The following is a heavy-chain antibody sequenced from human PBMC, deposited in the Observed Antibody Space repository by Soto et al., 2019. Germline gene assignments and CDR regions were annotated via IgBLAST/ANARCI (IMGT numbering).Heavy chain of an antibody. CDR3: ARQIGMVRGDTLDY. V-gene: IGHV3-21*01. J-gene: IGHJ4*02. Sequence: ESGGGLVKPGGSLRLSCAASGFTFSSYSMNWVRQAPGKGLEWVSSISSSSSYIYYADSVKGRFTISRDNAKNSLYLQMNSLRAEDTAVYYCARQIGMVRGDTLDYWGQGTLVTVSS. D-gene: IGHD3-10*01. CDR1: GFTFSSYS. CDR2: ISSSSSYI.